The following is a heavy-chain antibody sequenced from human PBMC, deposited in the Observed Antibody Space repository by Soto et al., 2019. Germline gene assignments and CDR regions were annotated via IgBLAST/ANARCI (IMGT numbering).Heavy chain of an antibody. CDR1: GGTFSSYT. CDR3: AREGGYYGSGSYAWYYGMDV. D-gene: IGHD3-10*01. CDR2: IIPILGIA. J-gene: IGHJ6*02. Sequence: QVQLVQSGAEVKKPGSSVKVSCKASGGTFSSYTISWVRQAPGQGLEWMGRIIPILGIANYAQKFQGRVTITADKSTSTAYMELSSLRSEDTAVYYCAREGGYYGSGSYAWYYGMDVWGQGTTVTVSS. V-gene: IGHV1-69*08.